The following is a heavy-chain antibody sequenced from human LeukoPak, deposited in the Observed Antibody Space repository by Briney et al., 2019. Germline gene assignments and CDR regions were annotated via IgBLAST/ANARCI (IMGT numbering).Heavy chain of an antibody. J-gene: IGHJ3*02. CDR2: ISSSSSYI. D-gene: IGHD6-19*01. Sequence: GGSLRLSCAASGFTFSSYAMSWVRQAPGKGLEWVASISSSSSYIYYADSVKGRFTISRDNAKNSLYLQMNSLRVEDTAVYYCARDYQSRIAVAGRGFAFDIWGQGTKVTVSS. CDR1: GFTFSSYA. V-gene: IGHV3-21*01. CDR3: ARDYQSRIAVAGRGFAFDI.